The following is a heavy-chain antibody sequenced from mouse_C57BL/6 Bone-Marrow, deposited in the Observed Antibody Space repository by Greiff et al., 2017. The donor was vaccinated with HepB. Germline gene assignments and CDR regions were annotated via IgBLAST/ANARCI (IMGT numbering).Heavy chain of an antibody. CDR3: ARHLGRAWFAY. Sequence: VQLQQPGAELVKPGASVKLSCKASGYTFTSYWMHWVKQRPGQGLEWIGMIHPNSGSTNYNEKFKSKATLTVDKSSSTAYMQLSSLTSEDSAVYYCARHLGRAWFAYWGQGTLVTVSA. V-gene: IGHV1-64*01. D-gene: IGHD4-1*01. J-gene: IGHJ3*01. CDR2: IHPNSGST. CDR1: GYTFTSYW.